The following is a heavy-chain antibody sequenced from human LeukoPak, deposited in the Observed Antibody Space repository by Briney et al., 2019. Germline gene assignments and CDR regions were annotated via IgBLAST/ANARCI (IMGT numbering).Heavy chain of an antibody. V-gene: IGHV4-31*03. CDR3: ARYEGDYFDY. Sequence: SETLSLTCTVSGGSISSGGYYWSWIRQHPGKGLEWIGYIYYSGSTYYNPSLKSRVTISVDTSKNQFSLKLSSVTAADTAVYYCARYEGDYFDYWGQGTLVTVSS. J-gene: IGHJ4*02. D-gene: IGHD3-16*01. CDR1: GGSISSGGYY. CDR2: IYYSGST.